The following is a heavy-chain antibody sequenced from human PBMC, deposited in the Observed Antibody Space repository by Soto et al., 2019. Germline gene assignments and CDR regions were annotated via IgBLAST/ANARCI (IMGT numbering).Heavy chain of an antibody. CDR2: ISGSGGST. D-gene: IGHD3-22*01. Sequence: GGSLRLSCAASGFTFSSYAMSWVRQAPGKGLEWVSAISGSGGSTYYADSVKGRFTISRDNSKNTLYLQMNSLRAEDTALYSCASLYDSSGYYFDYWGQGTLVTVSS. CDR3: ASLYDSSGYYFDY. CDR1: GFTFSSYA. J-gene: IGHJ4*02. V-gene: IGHV3-23*01.